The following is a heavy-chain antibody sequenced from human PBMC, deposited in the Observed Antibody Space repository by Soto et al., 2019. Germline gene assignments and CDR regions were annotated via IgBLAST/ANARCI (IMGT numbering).Heavy chain of an antibody. CDR3: ARGRGDGYSQNWYFDL. Sequence: PSETLSLTCAVYGGSFSGYYWSWIRQPPGKGLEWIGEINNGGSSNYNPSLKSRGSMSVGTSNNQFSLKLTSVTAADTAVYYCARGRGDGYSQNWYFDLWGRGTLVTV. CDR1: GGSFSGYY. V-gene: IGHV4-34*01. J-gene: IGHJ2*01. CDR2: INNGGSS. D-gene: IGHD3-10*01.